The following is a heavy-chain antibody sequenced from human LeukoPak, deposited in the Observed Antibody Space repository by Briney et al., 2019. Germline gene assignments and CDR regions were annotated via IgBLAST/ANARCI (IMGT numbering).Heavy chain of an antibody. CDR3: ARAQRKGYCSSTSCYFDY. CDR2: IISIFGTA. J-gene: IGHJ4*02. CDR1: GGTFSSYA. D-gene: IGHD2-2*01. Sequence: SVKVTCKASGGTFSSYAISWVRQAPGQGLEWMGGIISIFGTANYAQKSQGRVTITTDESTSTAYMELSSLRSEDTAVYYCARAQRKGYCSSTSCYFDYWGQGTLVTVSS. V-gene: IGHV1-69*05.